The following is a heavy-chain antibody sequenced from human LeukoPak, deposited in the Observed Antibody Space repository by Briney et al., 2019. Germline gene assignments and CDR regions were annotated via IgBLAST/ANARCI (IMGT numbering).Heavy chain of an antibody. V-gene: IGHV4-34*01. CDR3: ARGLRNAEYFQH. CDR1: GGSFSGYY. J-gene: IGHJ1*01. CDR2: INHSGST. D-gene: IGHD5-12*01. Sequence: SETLSLTCAVYGGSFSGYYWSWIRQPPGKGLGWIGEINHSGSTNYNPSLKSRVTISVDTSKNQFSLKLSSVTAADTAVYYCARGLRNAEYFQHWGQGTLVTVSS.